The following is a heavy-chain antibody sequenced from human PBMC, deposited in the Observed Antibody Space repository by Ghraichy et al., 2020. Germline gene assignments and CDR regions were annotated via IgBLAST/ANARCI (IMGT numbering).Heavy chain of an antibody. V-gene: IGHV3-23*01. CDR3: AKGRGEYCNGDCSSWILDS. D-gene: IGHD2-21*02. CDR2: ISGDGTGT. J-gene: IGHJ4*02. Sequence: GGSLRLSCAPSGFTFSNYAMTWVRQAPGKRLEWVSIISGDGTGTLYADSVKGRFILSRDNSRNTLYLQLSSLRAEDTALYYCAKGRGEYCNGDCSSWILDSWGQGTLVTVSS. CDR1: GFTFSNYA.